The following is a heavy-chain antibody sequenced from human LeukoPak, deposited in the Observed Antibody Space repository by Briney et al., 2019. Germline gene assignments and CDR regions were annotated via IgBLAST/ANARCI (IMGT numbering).Heavy chain of an antibody. J-gene: IGHJ3*02. V-gene: IGHV4-34*01. Sequence: PSETLSLTCAVYGGSFSGYYWSWIRQPPGKGLEWIGEINHSGSTNYNPSLKSRVTISVDTSKNQFSLKLSSVTAADTAVYYCATQKRAYDSSGYYYFGAFDIWGQGTMVTVSS. D-gene: IGHD3-22*01. CDR3: ATQKRAYDSSGYYYFGAFDI. CDR2: INHSGST. CDR1: GGSFSGYY.